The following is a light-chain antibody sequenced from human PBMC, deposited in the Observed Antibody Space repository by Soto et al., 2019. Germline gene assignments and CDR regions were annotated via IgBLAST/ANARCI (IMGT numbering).Light chain of an antibody. CDR1: SSDVGAYNY. Sequence: QSALTQPPSASGSPGQSVTISCTGTSSDVGAYNYVSWYQQHPGKAPQLMIYEVSKRPSGVPDRFSGSKSGNTASLTVSGIQAEDEADYYCSSYAGSNNWVFGGGTKLTVL. J-gene: IGLJ3*02. V-gene: IGLV2-8*01. CDR2: EVS. CDR3: SSYAGSNNWV.